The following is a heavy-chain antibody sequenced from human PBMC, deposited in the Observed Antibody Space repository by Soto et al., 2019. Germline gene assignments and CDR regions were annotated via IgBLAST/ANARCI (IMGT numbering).Heavy chain of an antibody. V-gene: IGHV5-51*01. CDR1: GYSFTSHW. CDR2: IYPGDSDT. J-gene: IGHJ4*02. CDR3: ARRSTPEYYYDSSGLYYFDY. Sequence: GESLKISCKGSGYSFTSHWIGWVRQMPGKGLEWMGIIYPGDSDTRYSPSFQGQVTISADKSISTAYLQWSSLKASDTAMYYCARRSTPEYYYDSSGLYYFDYWGQGTLVTVSS. D-gene: IGHD3-22*01.